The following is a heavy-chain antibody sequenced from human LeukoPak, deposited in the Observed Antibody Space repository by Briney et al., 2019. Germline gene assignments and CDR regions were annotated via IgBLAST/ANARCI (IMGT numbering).Heavy chain of an antibody. Sequence: GGSLRLSCTASGFTFINYSMNWVGQAPGKGLEGVSFISRSGATIYYTDSVKGRFTISRDNAKNTLYLKMNSVRAEDTSVYYCARDHATYYYDSSGYYDYWGQGTLVTVSS. CDR3: ARDHATYYYDSSGYYDY. D-gene: IGHD3-22*01. V-gene: IGHV3-48*04. J-gene: IGHJ4*02. CDR2: ISRSGATI. CDR1: GFTFINYS.